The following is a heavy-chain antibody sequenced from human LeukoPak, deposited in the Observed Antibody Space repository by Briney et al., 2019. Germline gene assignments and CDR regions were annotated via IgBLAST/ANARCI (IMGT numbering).Heavy chain of an antibody. CDR1: GFTFSSYW. D-gene: IGHD3-10*01. CDR3: ARVSCYGSGMGQNDY. J-gene: IGHJ4*02. CDR2: IKQDGSEK. V-gene: IGHV3-7*01. Sequence: GGSLRLSCAASGFTFSSYWMSWVRQAPGKGLEWVANIKQDGSEKYYVDSVKGRFTISRDNAKNSLYLQMNSLRAEDTAVYYCARVSCYGSGMGQNDYWGQGTLVTVSS.